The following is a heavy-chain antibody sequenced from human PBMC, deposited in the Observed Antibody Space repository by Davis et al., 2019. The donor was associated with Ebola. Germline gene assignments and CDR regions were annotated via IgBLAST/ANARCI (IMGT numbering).Heavy chain of an antibody. Sequence: LRLSCTASGASFSSGTYYWNWIRLHPGRGLEWLGYIHYSGSTFFNPSLKSRVSISLDRSNKQFSLKLTSVTAADTAVYYCARSMTTFGVVMPPDLWGQGTLVTVSS. V-gene: IGHV4-31*03. CDR2: IHYSGST. CDR1: GASFSSGTYY. CDR3: ARSMTTFGVVMPPDL. J-gene: IGHJ5*02. D-gene: IGHD3-3*01.